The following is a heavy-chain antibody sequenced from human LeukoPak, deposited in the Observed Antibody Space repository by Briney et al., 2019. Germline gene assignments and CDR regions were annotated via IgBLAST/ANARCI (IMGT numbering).Heavy chain of an antibody. V-gene: IGHV4-59*08. D-gene: IGHD2-21*01. J-gene: IGHJ4*02. CDR2: INYSGSS. CDR1: GDSISTDY. Sequence: PSETLSLTCIVSGDSISTDYWSWIRQSPGKGLEWIGYINYSGSSEDNPSLKSRITISVDRSKNEISLKMRSVTAADTAVYYCARLDCISDTCYNYWALGALVTVSS. CDR3: ARLDCISDTCYNY.